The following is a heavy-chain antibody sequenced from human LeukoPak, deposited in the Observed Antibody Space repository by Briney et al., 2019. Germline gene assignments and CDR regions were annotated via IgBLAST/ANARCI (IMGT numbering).Heavy chain of an antibody. D-gene: IGHD4-23*01. V-gene: IGHV1-2*02. CDR3: ARVAEATTVVSPGYFHY. Sequence: ASVKVSCKASGYTFTDYYMHWVRQAPGQGLEWMGWINPNSGGTSYAQKFQGRVTMTRDTSITTAYMNLSRLRSDDTAVYYCARVAEATTVVSPGYFHYWGQGTLVTVSS. J-gene: IGHJ4*02. CDR1: GYTFTDYY. CDR2: INPNSGGT.